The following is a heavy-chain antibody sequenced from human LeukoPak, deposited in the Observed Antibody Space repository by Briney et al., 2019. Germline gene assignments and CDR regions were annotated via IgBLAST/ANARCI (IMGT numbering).Heavy chain of an antibody. Sequence: GGALRLSCAASGFTFSSYTIHWVRQPPAKELEWVGVISSDGTNKYDADSVKGRFTISRDNSKNTLYLQMSSLRAEDTAVYYCARGAYEIVVVTAPTYWGQGTLVTVSS. CDR2: ISSDGTNK. J-gene: IGHJ4*02. D-gene: IGHD2-21*02. CDR3: ARGAYEIVVVTAPTY. CDR1: GFTFSSYT. V-gene: IGHV3-30-3*01.